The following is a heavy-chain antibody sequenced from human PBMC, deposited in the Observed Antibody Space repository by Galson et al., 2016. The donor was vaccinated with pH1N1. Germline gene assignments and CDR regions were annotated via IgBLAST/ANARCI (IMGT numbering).Heavy chain of an antibody. D-gene: IGHD3-10*01. CDR1: GGSISSSIYY. Sequence: TLSLTCTVSGGSISSSIYYWNWIRQPAGKGLEWIGRMYTSGTTTYNPSLESRVSISVDTSKNQFSLWLSSVTAADTAVYFCARDRVALTGIFDYWGQGAPVTVSS. CDR3: ARDRVALTGIFDY. V-gene: IGHV4-61*02. J-gene: IGHJ4*02. CDR2: MYTSGTT.